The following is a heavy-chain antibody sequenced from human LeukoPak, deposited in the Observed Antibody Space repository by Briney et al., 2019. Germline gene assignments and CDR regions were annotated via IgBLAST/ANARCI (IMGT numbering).Heavy chain of an antibody. CDR1: GGSISSSSYY. J-gene: IGHJ4*02. D-gene: IGHD2-15*01. CDR3: ARSYCSGGSCYSGSIDY. Sequence: SETLSLTCTVSGGSISSSSYYWDWIRQPPGKGLEWIGSISYSGSTYYNPSLKSRVTISVDTSKNQFSLKLSSVTAADTAVYYCARSYCSGGSCYSGSIDYWGQGTLVTVSS. V-gene: IGHV4-39*07. CDR2: ISYSGST.